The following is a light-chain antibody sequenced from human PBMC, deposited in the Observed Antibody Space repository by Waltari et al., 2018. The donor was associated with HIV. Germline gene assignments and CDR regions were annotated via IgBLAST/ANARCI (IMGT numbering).Light chain of an antibody. V-gene: IGLV1-40*01. J-gene: IGLJ1*01. Sequence: QSVLTQPPSVSGAPGQRVTISCTGSSSNNGAGYDVHWFQQLPGTAPKLLIYADDNRPSGVPDRFSGSKSGTSASLAITGLQAEDEADYYCQSYDSSLSGSFVFGTGTKVTVL. CDR2: ADD. CDR3: QSYDSSLSGSFV. CDR1: SSNNGAGYD.